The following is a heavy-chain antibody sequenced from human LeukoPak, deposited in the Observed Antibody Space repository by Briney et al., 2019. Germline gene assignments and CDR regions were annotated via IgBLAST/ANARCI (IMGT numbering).Heavy chain of an antibody. D-gene: IGHD5-18*01. CDR1: GGSISSYY. J-gene: IGHJ4*02. CDR2: IYYSGST. V-gene: IGHV4-59*01. Sequence: SETLSLTCTVSGGSISSYYWSWIRQPPGKGLEWIGYIYYSGSTNYNPSLKSRVTISVDTSKNQFSLKLSSVTAADTAVYYCARATYGYIAYWGQGTLVTVSS. CDR3: ARATYGYIAY.